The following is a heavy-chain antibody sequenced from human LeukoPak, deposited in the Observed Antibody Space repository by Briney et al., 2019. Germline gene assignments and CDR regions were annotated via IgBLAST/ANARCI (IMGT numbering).Heavy chain of an antibody. D-gene: IGHD3-9*01. V-gene: IGHV3-48*01. J-gene: IGHJ4*02. CDR2: ISSSSTTI. Sequence: PGGSLRPSCAASGFTFSSYSMKWVRQAPGKGLEWVSYISSSSTTIYYADSVKGRFTISRDNAKNSLYLQMNSLRAEDTAVYYCARVEPWNILTIDYWGQGTLVTVSS. CDR3: ARVEPWNILTIDY. CDR1: GFTFSSYS.